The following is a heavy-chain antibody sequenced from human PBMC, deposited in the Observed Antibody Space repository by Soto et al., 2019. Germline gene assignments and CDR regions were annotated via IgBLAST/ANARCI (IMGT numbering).Heavy chain of an antibody. D-gene: IGHD1-26*01. Sequence: SETLSLTCGFSVVAFGGYYWNWIRHFPGKWLEWVGEVDQSGVTKYNPSLKSRLTISMDTSKNQFSLSLTSVTATDTAVYYCARSYGYIPPYFFDSWGQAILVTVSS. CDR2: VDQSGVT. CDR1: VVAFGGYY. CDR3: ARSYGYIPPYFFDS. V-gene: IGHV4-34*01. J-gene: IGHJ4*02.